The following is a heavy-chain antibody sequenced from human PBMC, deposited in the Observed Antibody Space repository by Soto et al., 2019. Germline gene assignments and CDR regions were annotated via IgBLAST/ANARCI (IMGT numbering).Heavy chain of an antibody. D-gene: IGHD2-21*02. J-gene: IGHJ4*02. Sequence: QVQLVQSGAEVRKPGASVKDSCKPSGYTFNTYYLHWLRQAPGQALEWMGVIHPSGGGTTYAQKFLGRVTVTRDTSTTTVFMELSSLRSDDTAVYYCARGGHIAVVTASFDNWGQGTLVTVSS. CDR2: IHPSGGGT. V-gene: IGHV1-46*02. CDR1: GYTFNTYY. CDR3: ARGGHIAVVTASFDN.